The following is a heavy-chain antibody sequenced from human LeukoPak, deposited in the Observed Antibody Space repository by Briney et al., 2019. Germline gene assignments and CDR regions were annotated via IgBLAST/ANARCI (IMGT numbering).Heavy chain of an antibody. CDR1: GFSFSGYG. J-gene: IGHJ4*02. D-gene: IGHD4-17*01. V-gene: IGHV3-30*02. CDR2: IRYDGGTK. CDR3: AALHTGTFVDY. Sequence: GGSLRLSCAASGFSFSGYGMHWVRQVPGTGLEWVAFIRYDGGTKFYADSVKGRLAISRDNSKNTLSLQMNSLRTEDTAVYYCAALHTGTFVDYWGQGTLVTVSS.